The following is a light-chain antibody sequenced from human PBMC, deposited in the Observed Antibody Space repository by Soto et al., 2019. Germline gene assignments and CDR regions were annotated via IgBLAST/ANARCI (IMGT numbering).Light chain of an antibody. Sequence: DLQMTQSPSSLSASVGDRVTITCRARQSISSYLNGYQQKPGKAPQLLIYAESSLESGVPSRFSGSGSGTDCTHTISSLHRADFATYYGQQSYSTPIYTFDQGTKLEI. J-gene: IGKJ2*01. V-gene: IGKV1-39*01. CDR3: QQSYSTPIYT. CDR2: AES. CDR1: QSISSY.